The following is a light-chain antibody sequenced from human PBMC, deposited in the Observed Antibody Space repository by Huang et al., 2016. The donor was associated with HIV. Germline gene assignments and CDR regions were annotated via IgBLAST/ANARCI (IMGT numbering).Light chain of an antibody. CDR2: DAS. V-gene: IGKV3-11*01. Sequence: EILLTQSPATLSLSPGERATLSCRASQSINSYLALYQHKPGQAPRLLIYDASNRATDIPARFSGSGSGTDFTLTISSLEPEDFAVYYCQQRLNWPLTFGQGTKLEIK. CDR1: QSINSY. CDR3: QQRLNWPLT. J-gene: IGKJ2*01.